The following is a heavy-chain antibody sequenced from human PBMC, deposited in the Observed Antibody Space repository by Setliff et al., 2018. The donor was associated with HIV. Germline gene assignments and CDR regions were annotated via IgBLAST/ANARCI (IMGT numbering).Heavy chain of an antibody. CDR1: GDTLSIHP. Sequence: SVKVSCKASGDTLSIHPISWVRQAPGQGLEWMGGIIPILGIANYAQKLQGRVTMTTDTSTSTAYMELRSLRSDDTAVYYCARDGSSGWSPVDYWGQGTLVTVSS. CDR2: IIPILGIA. V-gene: IGHV1-69*10. D-gene: IGHD6-19*01. J-gene: IGHJ4*02. CDR3: ARDGSSGWSPVDY.